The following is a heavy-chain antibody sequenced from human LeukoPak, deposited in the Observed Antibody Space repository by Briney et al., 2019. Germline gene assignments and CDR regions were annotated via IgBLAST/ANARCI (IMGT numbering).Heavy chain of an antibody. J-gene: IGHJ4*02. V-gene: IGHV4-4*02. CDR1: GGTINSTNW. Sequence: SETLSLTCAVTGGTINSTNWWSWVRQPPGKGLEWIGEIYHSGSTNYNPSLKSRVTISVDKSKNQFSLKLSSVTAADTAVYYCARDRQQLVRGDYFDYWGQGTLVTVSS. CDR3: ARDRQQLVRGDYFDY. D-gene: IGHD6-13*01. CDR2: IYHSGST.